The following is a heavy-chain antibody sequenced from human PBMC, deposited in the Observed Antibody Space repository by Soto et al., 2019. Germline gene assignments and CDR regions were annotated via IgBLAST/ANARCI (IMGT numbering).Heavy chain of an antibody. CDR3: AACIWSGYYRNSSSWYGNDY. CDR2: IVVGSGNT. J-gene: IGHJ4*02. V-gene: IGHV1-58*01. Sequence: GASVKVSCKASGFTFTSSAVQWVRQARGQRLEWIGWIVVGSGNTNYAQKFQERVTITRDMSTSTAYMELSSLRSEDTAVYYCAACIWSGYYRNSSSWYGNDYWGQGTLVTVSS. CDR1: GFTFTSSA. D-gene: IGHD3-3*01.